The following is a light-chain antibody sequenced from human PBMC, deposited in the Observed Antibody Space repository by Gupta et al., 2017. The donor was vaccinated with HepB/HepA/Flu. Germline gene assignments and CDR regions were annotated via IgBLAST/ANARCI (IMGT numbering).Light chain of an antibody. CDR3: AAWDDSLNVV. CDR2: SDN. V-gene: IGLV1-44*01. CDR1: SSNIGSNI. J-gene: IGLJ2*01. Sequence: QSVLTQPPSASGTPGQRVTISCSGSSSNIGSNIVNWYQQLPGTAPKLLIYSDNQRHSGVPDRFSGSKSGTSASLAIGGLQSEDEADYYCAAWDDSLNVVFGGGTKLTVL.